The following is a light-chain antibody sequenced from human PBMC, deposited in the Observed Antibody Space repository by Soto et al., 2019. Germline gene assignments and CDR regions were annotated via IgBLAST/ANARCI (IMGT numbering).Light chain of an antibody. V-gene: IGKV3-20*01. CDR1: QSILFTSDNKNY. Sequence: DIVMTQSPDSLAVSLGERATIHCKSSQSILFTSDNKNYLAWYQQKPGQAPRLLMYGASNRATGIPDRFSGTGSGTDFTLTISRLEPEDFAVYYCQQYGSSPYTFGLGTKLEIK. CDR2: GAS. CDR3: QQYGSSPYT. J-gene: IGKJ2*01.